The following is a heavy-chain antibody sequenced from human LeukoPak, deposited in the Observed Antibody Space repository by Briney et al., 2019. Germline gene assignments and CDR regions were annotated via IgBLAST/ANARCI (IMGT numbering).Heavy chain of an antibody. V-gene: IGHV3-23*01. Sequence: PGGTLRLSCAASGFTFSSYGMSWVRQAPGKGLEWVSAISGSGGSTYYADSVKGRFTISRDNSKNTLYLQMNSLRAEDTAVYYCAKDWYGSGRFDYWGQGTLVTVSS. D-gene: IGHD3-10*01. CDR1: GFTFSSYG. J-gene: IGHJ4*02. CDR3: AKDWYGSGRFDY. CDR2: ISGSGGST.